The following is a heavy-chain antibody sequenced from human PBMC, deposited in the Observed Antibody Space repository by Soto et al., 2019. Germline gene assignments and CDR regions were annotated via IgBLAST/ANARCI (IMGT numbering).Heavy chain of an antibody. V-gene: IGHV3-21*01. D-gene: IGHD3-3*01. CDR2: ISSSRSFI. Sequence: PGGSLRLSCAASGFSLSNYNMNWVRQAPGKGLEWVSSISSSRSFIYCADSVKGRFTVSRDNAKNSLYLQMNSLRAEDTAVYYCARDGVQVTIFGVATPIGYGMDVWGQGTTVTVSS. CDR3: ARDGVQVTIFGVATPIGYGMDV. CDR1: GFSLSNYN. J-gene: IGHJ6*02.